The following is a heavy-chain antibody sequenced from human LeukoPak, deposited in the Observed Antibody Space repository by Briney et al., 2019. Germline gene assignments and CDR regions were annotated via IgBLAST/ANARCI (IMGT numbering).Heavy chain of an antibody. CDR2: ISWNSGTI. J-gene: IGHJ4*02. V-gene: IGHV3-9*01. CDR1: GFTFYDYA. Sequence: GGSLRLSCAASGFTFYDYAMHWVRQAPGKGLEWVSFISWNSGTIAYAGSVKGRFTISRDNAKNPLYLQMNSLRAEDTALYYCAKGTTVTTPSGFDYWGQGTLVTVSS. CDR3: AKGTTVTTPSGFDY. D-gene: IGHD4-17*01.